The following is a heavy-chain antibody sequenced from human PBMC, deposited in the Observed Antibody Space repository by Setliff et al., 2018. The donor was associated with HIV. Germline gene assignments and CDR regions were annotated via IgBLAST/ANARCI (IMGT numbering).Heavy chain of an antibody. CDR3: VRPKPYGSGAGSFEI. V-gene: IGHV5-51*01. J-gene: IGHJ3*02. D-gene: IGHD3-10*01. CDR1: GYIFGLYW. Sequence: GESLKISCKGSGYIFGLYWIAWVRQMPGKGLGWMGIIYSGDSEARYSPSFQGQVTISADKSISTAYLQWSSVKTSDSAMYFCVRPKPYGSGAGSFEIWGQGTMVTVSS. CDR2: IYSGDSEA.